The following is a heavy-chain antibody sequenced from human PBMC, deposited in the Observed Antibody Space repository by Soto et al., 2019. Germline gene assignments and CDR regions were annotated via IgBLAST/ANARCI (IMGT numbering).Heavy chain of an antibody. CDR3: ARDSGYGSRASVNHYLDY. V-gene: IGHV3-7*01. Sequence: GGSLRLSCAASGFTFGSYWMSWVRQAPGKGPEWLATIKWDASEKKYVDSVKGRFTTSRDNAKNALYLQMDSLRAEDTAMYYCARDSGYGSRASVNHYLDYWGQGTLVTVSS. CDR1: GFTFGSYW. J-gene: IGHJ4*01. D-gene: IGHD3-10*01. CDR2: IKWDASEK.